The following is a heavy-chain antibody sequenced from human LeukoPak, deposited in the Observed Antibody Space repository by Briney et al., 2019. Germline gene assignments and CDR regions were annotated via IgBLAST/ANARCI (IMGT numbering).Heavy chain of an antibody. D-gene: IGHD2-15*01. V-gene: IGHV1-2*04. Sequence: GASVKVSCKASGYTFTGYYMHWVRQAPGQGLEWMGWINPNSGGTNYAQKFQGWVTMTRDTSISTAYMELSRLRSEDTAVYYCARAAVVVVAATGFDYWGQGTLVTVSS. CDR2: INPNSGGT. CDR1: GYTFTGYY. J-gene: IGHJ4*02. CDR3: ARAAVVVVAATGFDY.